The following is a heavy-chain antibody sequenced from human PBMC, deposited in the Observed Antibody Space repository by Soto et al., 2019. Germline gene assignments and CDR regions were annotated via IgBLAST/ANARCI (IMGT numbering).Heavy chain of an antibody. CDR1: GYTLTELS. CDR2: FDPEDSET. D-gene: IGHD6-19*01. J-gene: IGHJ4*02. Sequence: QVQLGQSGAEVKKPGASVKVSCKVSGYTLTELSMHWVRQEPGKRLEWMGGFDPEDSETIYAQKFQGTVTLNEDTSTDTANMELSSLRSEDTSVYYCAAGRRYSSGRNLDYWGQGTLVTVSS. V-gene: IGHV1-24*01. CDR3: AAGRRYSSGRNLDY.